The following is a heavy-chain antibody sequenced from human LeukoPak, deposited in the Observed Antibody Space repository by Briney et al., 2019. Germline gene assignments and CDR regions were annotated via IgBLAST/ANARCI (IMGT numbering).Heavy chain of an antibody. CDR1: GGSFGDYY. CDR3: ARGPGYYGSGSYYKH. Sequence: SETLSLTCAVYGGSFGDYYWSWIRQPPGKGLEWIGEINHSGSTNYNPSLKSRVTISVDTSKNQFSLKLSSVTAADTAVYYCARGPGYYGSGSYYKHWGQGTLVTVSS. D-gene: IGHD3-10*01. V-gene: IGHV4-34*01. J-gene: IGHJ4*02. CDR2: INHSGST.